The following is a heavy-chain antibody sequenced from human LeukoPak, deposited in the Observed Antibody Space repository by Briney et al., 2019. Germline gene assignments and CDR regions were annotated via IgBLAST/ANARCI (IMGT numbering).Heavy chain of an antibody. J-gene: IGHJ6*02. CDR2: INGDGRNI. CDR1: GFTFSSYW. D-gene: IGHD3-22*01. Sequence: GGSLRLSCVASGFTFSSYWMHWVRQDPRKGLVWVSRINGDGRNINYADSVRGRFTISRDNVKNALYLQMNSLRPEDTALYYCAKDLSSAITSALVLDVWGQGTTVIVSS. V-gene: IGHV3-74*01. CDR3: AKDLSSAITSALVLDV.